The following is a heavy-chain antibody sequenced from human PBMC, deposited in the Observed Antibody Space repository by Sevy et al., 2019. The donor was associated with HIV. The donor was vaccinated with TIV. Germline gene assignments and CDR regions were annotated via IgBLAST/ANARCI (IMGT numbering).Heavy chain of an antibody. CDR1: GYTFTGYY. J-gene: IGHJ4*02. D-gene: IGHD5-12*01. CDR2: INPDSGGT. V-gene: IGHV1-2*06. Sequence: ASVKVSCKASGYTFTGYYMHWVRQAPGQGLQWMGRINPDSGGTNYAQKFQGRVTMTRDTSISTAYMELSRLKSDDTAVYYWARVGRGVATIAGYYFDYWGQGTLVTVSS. CDR3: ARVGRGVATIAGYYFDY.